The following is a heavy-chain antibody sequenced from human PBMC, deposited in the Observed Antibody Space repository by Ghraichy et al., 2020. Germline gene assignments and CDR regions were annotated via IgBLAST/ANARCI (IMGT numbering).Heavy chain of an antibody. CDR1: GFPFSNSD. CDR3: AEHSRSLEFYYSSLFDV. V-gene: IGHV3-30*18. D-gene: IGHD3-3*01. CDR2: ISSDGRNK. Sequence: GGSLRLSCAASGFPFSNSDVHWVRQAPGKGLEWVSFISSDGRNKNYVGSVEGRFTISRDNSRNTLYLLINSLRADDTAVYYCAEHSRSLEFYYSSLFDVWGQATTVTLPS. J-gene: IGHJ6*02.